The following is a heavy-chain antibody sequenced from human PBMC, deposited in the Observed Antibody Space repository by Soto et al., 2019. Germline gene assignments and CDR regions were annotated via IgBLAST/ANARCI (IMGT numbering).Heavy chain of an antibody. Sequence: GGSLRLSCAASGFTFSSYAMSWVRQAPGKGLEWVSSISASGGSTYYADSVKGRFTISRDNSKNTLYVQMNSLRAEDTAVYYCEPHCSGGSCYLFDYWGQGTLVTSPQ. CDR3: EPHCSGGSCYLFDY. CDR1: GFTFSSYA. J-gene: IGHJ4*02. CDR2: ISASGGST. V-gene: IGHV3-23*01. D-gene: IGHD2-15*01.